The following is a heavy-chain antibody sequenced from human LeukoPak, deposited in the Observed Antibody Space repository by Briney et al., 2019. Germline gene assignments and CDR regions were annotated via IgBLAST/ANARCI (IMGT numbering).Heavy chain of an antibody. CDR2: INPNSGDT. V-gene: IGHV1-2*02. CDR3: ARLSTPNLYYFDY. D-gene: IGHD3-16*02. J-gene: IGHJ4*02. CDR1: GYTFTGYY. Sequence: ASVKVSCKASGYTFTGYYMHWVRQAPGQGLEWMGWINPNSGDTNYAQKFQGRVTMTWDTSISTAYMELSRLRSDDTAVYYCARLSTPNLYYFDYWGQGTLVTVSS.